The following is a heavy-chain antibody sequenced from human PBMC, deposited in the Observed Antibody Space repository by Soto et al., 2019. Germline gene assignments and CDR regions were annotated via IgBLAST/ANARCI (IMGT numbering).Heavy chain of an antibody. CDR3: ARSMGSSWVDY. D-gene: IGHD6-13*01. Sequence: QVQLQESGPGLVKPSETLSLTCTVSGGSISSYYWSWIRQPPGKGLEWIGYIYYSGSTNYNPSLKRRVTISVDTSKNQFSLKLSSVTAADTAVYYCARSMGSSWVDYWGQGTLVTVSS. CDR2: IYYSGST. CDR1: GGSISSYY. V-gene: IGHV4-59*01. J-gene: IGHJ4*02.